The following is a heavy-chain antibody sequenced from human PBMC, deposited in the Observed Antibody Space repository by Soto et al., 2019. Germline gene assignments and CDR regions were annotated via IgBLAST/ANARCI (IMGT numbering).Heavy chain of an antibody. CDR2: IIPIFGTA. V-gene: IGHV1-69*13. CDR1: GGTFSIYA. J-gene: IGHJ3*02. CDR3: ARVLVATNDAFDI. Sequence: ASVKVSCKASGGTFSIYAISWVRQAPGQGLEWMGGIIPIFGTANYAQKFQGRVTITADESTSTAYMELSSLRSEDTAVYYCARVLVATNDAFDIWGQGTMVTV. D-gene: IGHD5-12*01.